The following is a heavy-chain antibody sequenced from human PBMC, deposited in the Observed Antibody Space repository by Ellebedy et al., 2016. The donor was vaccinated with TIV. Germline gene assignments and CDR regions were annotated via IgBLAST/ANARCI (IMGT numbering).Heavy chain of an antibody. CDR3: ARDTMVRGVISPIWYYGMDV. Sequence: SVKVSCXASGGTFSTYPITWVRQAPGQGLEWMGGIIPVFGTTNYAQNFQGRVTITADESTSTAYMELSSLKSEDTAVYYCARDTMVRGVISPIWYYGMDVWGQGTTVTVSS. J-gene: IGHJ6*02. D-gene: IGHD3-10*01. CDR2: IIPVFGTT. CDR1: GGTFSTYP. V-gene: IGHV1-69*13.